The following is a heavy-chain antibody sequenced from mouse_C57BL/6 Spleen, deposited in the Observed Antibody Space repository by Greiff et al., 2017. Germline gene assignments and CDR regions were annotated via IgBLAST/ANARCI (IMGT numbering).Heavy chain of an antibody. J-gene: IGHJ2*01. D-gene: IGHD1-1*01. V-gene: IGHV1-69*01. CDR1: GYTFTSYW. CDR2: IDPSDSYT. CDR3: ARKETYYYGSSLDY. Sequence: VQLQQPGAELVMPGASVKLSCKASGYTFTSYWMHWVKQRPGQGLEWIGEIDPSDSYTNYNQKFKGKSTLTVDKSSSTAYMQLSSLTSEDSAVYYCARKETYYYGSSLDYGGQGTTLTVSS.